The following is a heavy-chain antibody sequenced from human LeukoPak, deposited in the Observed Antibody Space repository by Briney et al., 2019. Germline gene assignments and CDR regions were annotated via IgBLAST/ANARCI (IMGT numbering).Heavy chain of an antibody. J-gene: IGHJ4*02. CDR3: AADPQMYYYDSSGDYFCS. D-gene: IGHD3-22*01. Sequence: SVKVSCMASGFTFGSSAVHWVRQARGQRLEWIGCIGVGSGNTYYAQKFQGRVTITRDMSTSTAYMELSSLRSEDTAVYYCAADPQMYYYDSSGDYFCSWGQGTLVTVSS. CDR1: GFTFGSSA. V-gene: IGHV1-58*01. CDR2: IGVGSGNT.